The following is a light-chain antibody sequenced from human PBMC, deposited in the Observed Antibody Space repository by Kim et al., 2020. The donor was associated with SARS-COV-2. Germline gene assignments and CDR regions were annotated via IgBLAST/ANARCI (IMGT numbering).Light chain of an antibody. CDR1: QSVSTSY. CDR2: GAS. Sequence: EIVLTQSPGTLSLSPGERATLSCRASQSVSTSYLAWYQQKPGQAPRLLMYGASTRATGIPDRFSVSGSGTDFTLTISRLEPEDFAVYYCQQYGSSPPITFGQGTRLEIK. J-gene: IGKJ5*01. CDR3: QQYGSSPPIT. V-gene: IGKV3-20*01.